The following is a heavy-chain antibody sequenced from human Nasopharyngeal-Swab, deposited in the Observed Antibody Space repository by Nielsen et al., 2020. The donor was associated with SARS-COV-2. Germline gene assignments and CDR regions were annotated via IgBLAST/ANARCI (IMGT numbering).Heavy chain of an antibody. CDR2: IIPIFGTA. J-gene: IGHJ4*02. Sequence: SVKVSCKASGGTFSSYAISWVRQAPGQGLEWMGGIIPIFGTANYAQKFQGRVTITADESTSTAYMELSSLRSEDTAVYYCARGRYDSSGSGDYWGQGTLVTVSS. CDR3: ARGRYDSSGSGDY. CDR1: GGTFSSYA. D-gene: IGHD3-22*01. V-gene: IGHV1-69*13.